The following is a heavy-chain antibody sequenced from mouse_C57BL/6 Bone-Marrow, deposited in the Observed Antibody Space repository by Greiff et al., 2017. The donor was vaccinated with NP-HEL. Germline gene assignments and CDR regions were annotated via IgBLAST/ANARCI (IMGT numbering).Heavy chain of an antibody. J-gene: IGHJ4*01. CDR1: GFNIKDDY. CDR3: TTSFYSIYAWDY. CDR2: IDPENGDT. D-gene: IGHD2-5*01. V-gene: IGHV14-4*01. Sequence: VQLQQSGAELVRPGASVKLSCTASGFNIKDDYMHWVKQRPEQGLEWIGWIDPENGDTEYASKFQGKATITAETSSNTAYLQLSSLTSEDTAVYYCTTSFYSIYAWDYWGQGTSVTASS.